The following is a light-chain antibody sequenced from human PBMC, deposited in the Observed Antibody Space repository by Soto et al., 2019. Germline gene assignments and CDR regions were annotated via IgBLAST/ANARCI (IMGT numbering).Light chain of an antibody. CDR3: IQGTHSPPGT. CDR1: QSLVFSDGNTY. CDR2: QVS. V-gene: IGKV2-30*01. Sequence: DVVMTQSPLSLPVTLGQPAAISCRSSQSLVFSDGNTYLNWFQQRPGQSPRRLIYQVSNRDSGVSDRFSGSGSGTDFTLKISRVEAEDVGVYYCIQGTHSPPGTFGQGTKVEIK. J-gene: IGKJ1*01.